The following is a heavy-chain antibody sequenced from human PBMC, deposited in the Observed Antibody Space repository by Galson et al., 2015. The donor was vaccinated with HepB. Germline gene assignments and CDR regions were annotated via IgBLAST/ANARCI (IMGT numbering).Heavy chain of an antibody. CDR1: GFSLSTSGVG. CDR3: AHRRRYKGGAGYYFDY. V-gene: IGHV2-5*02. Sequence: PALVKPTQTLTLTCTFSGFSLSTSGVGVGWIRQPPGKALEWLALIYWDDDKRYSPSLKSRLTITKDTSKNQVVLTMTNMDPVDTATYYCAHRRRYKGGAGYYFDYWGQGTLVTVSS. J-gene: IGHJ4*02. D-gene: IGHD1-14*01. CDR2: IYWDDDK.